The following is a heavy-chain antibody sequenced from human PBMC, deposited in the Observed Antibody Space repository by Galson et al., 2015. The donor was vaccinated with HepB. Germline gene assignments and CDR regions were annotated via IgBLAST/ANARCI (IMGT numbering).Heavy chain of an antibody. CDR3: AHRDPYGYLDY. D-gene: IGHD3-10*01. CDR1: GFSLTTTGVG. Sequence: PALVKPTQTLTLTCSFSGFSLTTTGVGVAWIRQPPGKALEWLALIYWNVDKDYSPSLKSRLTITKDTSKNQVVLTMTDMDPVDTATYYCAHRDPYGYLDYWGRGTLVTVSS. J-gene: IGHJ4*02. V-gene: IGHV2-5*01. CDR2: IYWNVDK.